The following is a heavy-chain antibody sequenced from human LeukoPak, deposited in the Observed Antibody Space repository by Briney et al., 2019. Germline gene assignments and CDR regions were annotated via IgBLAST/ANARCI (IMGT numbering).Heavy chain of an antibody. J-gene: IGHJ4*02. D-gene: IGHD6-19*01. V-gene: IGHV3-30*09. CDR3: ARVGNDSGWHDAFGYFDS. CDR1: GFNFSNNL. CDR2: SSFNGVHK. Sequence: GGSLRLSCAASGFNFSNNLLHWVRQAPGKGLEWVAVSSFNGVHKFYADSVKGRFVISGDNSKNTLYLQMNSLRVEDTGTYYCARVGNDSGWHDAFGYFDSWGQGVLVTASS.